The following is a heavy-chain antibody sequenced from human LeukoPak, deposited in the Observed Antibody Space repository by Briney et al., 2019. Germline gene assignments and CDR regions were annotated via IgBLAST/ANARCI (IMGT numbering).Heavy chain of an antibody. CDR3: ATEKNYGDYNAYGIDV. CDR2: ITGDSSYI. D-gene: IGHD4-17*01. CDR1: GFTFSSSN. V-gene: IGHV3-21*01. J-gene: IGHJ6*02. Sequence: GGSLRLSCVVSGFTFSSSNMNWVRQAPGRGLEWVSSITGDSSYIYYADSVKGRFTISRDNAKNSLSLQMNSLRAEDTAVYYCATEKNYGDYNAYGIDVWGQGTTVIVSS.